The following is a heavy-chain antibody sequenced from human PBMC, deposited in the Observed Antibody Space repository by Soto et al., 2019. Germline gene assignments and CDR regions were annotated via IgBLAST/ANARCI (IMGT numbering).Heavy chain of an antibody. CDR1: GFTASNNY. D-gene: IGHD4-17*01. J-gene: IGHJ4*02. CDR3: ARDSAYGDYANY. CDR2: IYSGGST. Sequence: GGSLRLSCAASGFTASNNYMSWVRQAPGKGLEWVSVIYSGGSTYYADSVKGRFTISRDNSKNTLYLQMNSLRAEDTAVYYCARDSAYGDYANYWGQGTLVTVSS. V-gene: IGHV3-53*01.